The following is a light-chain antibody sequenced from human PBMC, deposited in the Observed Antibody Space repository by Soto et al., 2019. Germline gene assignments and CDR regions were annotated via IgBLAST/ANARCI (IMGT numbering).Light chain of an antibody. Sequence: EIVLTQSPGTLSLSPGERATLSCRASQSVSSSYLAWYQQKPGQAPRLLIYGASSRATGIPDRFSGSGSGTDFTLTINRLEPVDFYVYYGQQSGISPPSPLGP. CDR1: QSVSSSY. J-gene: IGKJ3*01. CDR2: GAS. CDR3: QQSGISPPSP. V-gene: IGKV3-20*01.